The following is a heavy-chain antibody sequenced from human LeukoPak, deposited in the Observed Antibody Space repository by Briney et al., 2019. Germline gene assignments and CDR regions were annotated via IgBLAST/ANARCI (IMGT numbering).Heavy chain of an antibody. V-gene: IGHV1-18*01. J-gene: IGHJ6*03. CDR2: ISAYNGNT. CDR1: GYTFTSYG. CDR3: ARDWNYCSSTSCYNYYYYMDV. Sequence: ASVKVSCKASGYTFTSYGISWVRQAPGQGLEWMGWISAYNGNTNYAQKLQGRVTMTTDTSTSTAYMGLRSLRSDDTAVYYCARDWNYCSSTSCYNYYYYMDVWGKGTTVTVSS. D-gene: IGHD2-2*01.